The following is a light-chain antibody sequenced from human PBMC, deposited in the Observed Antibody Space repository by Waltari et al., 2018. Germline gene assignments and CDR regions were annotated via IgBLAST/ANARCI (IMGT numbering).Light chain of an antibody. Sequence: QTVVTQEASFSVSPGGTVTLTCALRSGSVSRTNYASWHQHTPGQAPGPLLCIPVRRSVVVLGRWSGSKSGNTAALTIAGLQDEDGADYYCCSYVGGYTRVFGGGTKLTVL. J-gene: IGLJ3*02. CDR3: CSYVGGYTRV. CDR2: IPV. CDR1: SGSVSRTNY. V-gene: IGLV8-61*01.